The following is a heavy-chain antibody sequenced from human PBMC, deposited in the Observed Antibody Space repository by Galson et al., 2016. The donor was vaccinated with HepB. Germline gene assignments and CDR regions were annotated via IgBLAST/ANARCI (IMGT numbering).Heavy chain of an antibody. CDR1: GGSISSGSSH. J-gene: IGHJ4*02. CDR2: IFTSGNT. D-gene: IGHD6-13*01. Sequence: TLSLTCTVSGGSISSGSSHWNWIRQPAGRGLEWIGRIFTSGNTNYSPSLKSRVTISADTSKNQFSLKLTSVTAADTAIYYCVRLGTAAAVANRRGSVYWSQGTRVTVSS. V-gene: IGHV4-61*02. CDR3: VRLGTAAAVANRRGSVY.